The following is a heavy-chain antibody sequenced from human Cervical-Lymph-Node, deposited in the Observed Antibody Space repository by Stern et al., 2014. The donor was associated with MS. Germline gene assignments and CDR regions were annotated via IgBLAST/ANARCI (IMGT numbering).Heavy chain of an antibody. CDR1: GGSFSTYY. J-gene: IGHJ6*02. Sequence: QVQLQQWGAGLLKPSKTLSLTCAVYGGSFSTYYWTWIRQPPGKGLEWIGQINHSGSPTYNPSLESRVTISVDTSKNQFSLRLSSVTAADTAVYYCAIPSSYYYYYGMDVWGQGTTVTVSS. CDR2: INHSGSP. CDR3: AIPSSYYYYYGMDV. V-gene: IGHV4-34*01.